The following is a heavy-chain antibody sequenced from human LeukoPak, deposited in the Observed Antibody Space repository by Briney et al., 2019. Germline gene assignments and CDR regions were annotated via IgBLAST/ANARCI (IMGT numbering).Heavy chain of an antibody. CDR3: ARLPRITIFGVVRGGPFDP. CDR1: GVSINSYY. Sequence: PSETLSLTCTVSGVSINSYYWRWIRPPPGKGPEWIGYLYYSGSTNYNPSLKSRVTISVDTSKNQFSLKLSSVTAADTAVYYCARLPRITIFGVVRGGPFDPWGQGTLVTVSS. D-gene: IGHD3-3*01. V-gene: IGHV4-59*01. CDR2: LYYSGST. J-gene: IGHJ5*02.